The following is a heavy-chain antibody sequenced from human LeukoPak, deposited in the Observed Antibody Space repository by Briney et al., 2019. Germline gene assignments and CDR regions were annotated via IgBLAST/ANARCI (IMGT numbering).Heavy chain of an antibody. CDR2: ILGNGEST. V-gene: IGHV3-23*01. CDR1: GFTFSNYA. CDR3: GTPQSPSRGFYMDV. J-gene: IGHJ6*03. Sequence: GGSLRLSCAASGFTFSNYAMNWVRQAPGKGLEWVAAILGNGESTYYTDSVKDRFTISRDNSKNTLYLQMHTLRVEDTAVYYCGTPQSPSRGFYMDVWGKGTMVTVSS.